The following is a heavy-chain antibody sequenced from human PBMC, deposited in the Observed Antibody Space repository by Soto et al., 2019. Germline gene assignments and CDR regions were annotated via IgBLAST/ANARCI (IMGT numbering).Heavy chain of an antibody. CDR2: ISGSGGST. D-gene: IGHD4-17*01. Sequence: PGGSLRLSCAASGFTFSSYAMSWVRQAPGKGLEWVSAISGSGGSTYYADSVKGRFTISRDNSKNTLYLQMNSLRAEDTAVYYCAKFSRTTVTTRLYYYYGMDVWGQGTTVTVSS. CDR1: GFTFSSYA. V-gene: IGHV3-23*01. CDR3: AKFSRTTVTTRLYYYYGMDV. J-gene: IGHJ6*02.